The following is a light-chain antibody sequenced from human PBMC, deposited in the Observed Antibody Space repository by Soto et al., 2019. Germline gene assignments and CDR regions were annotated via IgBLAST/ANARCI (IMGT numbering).Light chain of an antibody. CDR2: GAS. J-gene: IGKJ1*01. CDR1: QSISGSY. V-gene: IGKV3D-20*02. CDR3: QQRDIWPWT. Sequence: EIVLTQSPGTLSLSPGERATLSCRASQSISGSYSAWYQQKPGQAPRLLIYGASSRATGIPDRFSGSGSGTDFTLTISSLEPEDFAVYYCQQRDIWPWTFGQGTKVDIK.